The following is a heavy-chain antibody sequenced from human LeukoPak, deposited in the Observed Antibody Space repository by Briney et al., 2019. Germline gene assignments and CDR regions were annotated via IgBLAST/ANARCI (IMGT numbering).Heavy chain of an antibody. Sequence: SQTLSLTCTVSNGSISSGDHCWSWIRRPPGQGLEWIGNIYYSGSSYYNPSLKSRVTISVDPSKNHFSLSLNSVTAADTAMYYCARDTVFRIDPWGQGVLVTVSS. J-gene: IGHJ5*02. CDR3: ARDTVFRIDP. V-gene: IGHV4-30-4*01. CDR1: NGSISSGDHC. D-gene: IGHD3-16*01. CDR2: IYYSGSS.